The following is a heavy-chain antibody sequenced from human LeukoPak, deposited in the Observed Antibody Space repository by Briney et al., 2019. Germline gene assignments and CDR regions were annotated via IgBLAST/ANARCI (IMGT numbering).Heavy chain of an antibody. CDR3: AKSYGSEDY. D-gene: IGHD3-10*01. J-gene: IGHJ4*02. Sequence: PGGSLRLSCAASGITFSSYAMSWVRQAPGKGLEWVSAISGSGGSTYYANSVKGRFTISRDNSKNTLYLQMKSLRAEDTAVYYCAKSYGSEDYWGQGTLVTVSS. CDR2: ISGSGGST. CDR1: GITFSSYA. V-gene: IGHV3-23*01.